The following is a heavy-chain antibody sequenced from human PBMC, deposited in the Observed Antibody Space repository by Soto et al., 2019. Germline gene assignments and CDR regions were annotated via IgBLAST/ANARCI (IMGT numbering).Heavy chain of an antibody. V-gene: IGHV4-34*01. D-gene: IGHD5-12*01. CDR3: ARVEDSVSTVNYYFDY. CDR2: INHSGST. J-gene: IGHJ4*02. Sequence: QVQLPQWGAGLLKPSETLSLTCAVYGGSFSGYYWSWIRQPPGKGLEWIGEINHSGSTNYNPSHKSRVTISVDKSNNEFALKLSSVTAAGTAVYCCARVEDSVSTVNYYFDYWGQGTLVTVSS. CDR1: GGSFSGYY.